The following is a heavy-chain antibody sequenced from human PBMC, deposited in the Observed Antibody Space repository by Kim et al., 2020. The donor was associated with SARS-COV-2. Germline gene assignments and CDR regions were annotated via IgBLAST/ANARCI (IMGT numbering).Heavy chain of an antibody. CDR1: GGSISSSNW. CDR2: IYHSGST. Sequence: SETLSLTCAVSGGSISSSNWWSWVRQPPGKGLEWIGEIYHSGSTNYNPSLKSRVTISVDKSKNQFSLKLSSVTAADTAVYYCARDDNYYGSGSYYNPWGQGTLVTVSS. J-gene: IGHJ5*02. V-gene: IGHV4-4*02. D-gene: IGHD3-10*01. CDR3: ARDDNYYGSGSYYNP.